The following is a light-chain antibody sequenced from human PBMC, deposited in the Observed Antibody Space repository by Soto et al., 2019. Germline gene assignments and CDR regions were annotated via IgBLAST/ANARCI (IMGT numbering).Light chain of an antibody. CDR1: SSNIGINT. CDR2: SNN. CDR3: AAWDDSLNGYV. V-gene: IGLV1-44*01. J-gene: IGLJ1*01. Sequence: QSVLTQPPSASGTPGQRVTISCSGSSSNIGINTVNWYQQLPGTAPKLLIYSNNQRPSGVPDRFSGSKSGTSASLAVSGLQSEDEADYHCAAWDDSLNGYVFGTGTKLTVL.